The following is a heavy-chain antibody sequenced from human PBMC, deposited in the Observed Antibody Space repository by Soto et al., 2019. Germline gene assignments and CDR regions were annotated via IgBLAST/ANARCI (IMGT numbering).Heavy chain of an antibody. D-gene: IGHD1-26*01. CDR2: IGIGSSTT. CDR3: AIEKVGATAVTVFDI. Sequence: GGSLRLSCAASGFTFRNYGMNWVRQAPGKGLEWVSYIGIGSSTTYYADSVKGRFTISRDNAKNSLYLQMNSLRAEDTAVYYCAIEKVGATAVTVFDIWGEGTMVTVSS. J-gene: IGHJ3*02. V-gene: IGHV3-48*01. CDR1: GFTFRNYG.